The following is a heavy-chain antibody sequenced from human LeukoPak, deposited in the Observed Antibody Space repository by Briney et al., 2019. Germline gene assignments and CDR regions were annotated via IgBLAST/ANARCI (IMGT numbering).Heavy chain of an antibody. CDR1: GFTFSTYW. J-gene: IGHJ4*02. D-gene: IGHD3-3*01. CDR3: ARERQNKDFWSGGDY. CDR2: VKQDGSEK. V-gene: IGHV3-7*01. Sequence: GGSLRLSFAASGFTFSTYWMSWVRQAPGKGQEWVANVKQDGSEKYYVDSVKGRFIIYRDNAKNSLYLQMNTLRPEDTAVYYCARERQNKDFWSGGDYWGQGTLVTVSS.